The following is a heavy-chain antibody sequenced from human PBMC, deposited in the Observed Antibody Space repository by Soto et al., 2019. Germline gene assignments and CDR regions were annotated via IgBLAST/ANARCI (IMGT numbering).Heavy chain of an antibody. CDR3: ARDWKDYYDSSGYPYYYGMDV. J-gene: IGHJ6*02. D-gene: IGHD3-22*01. V-gene: IGHV3-30*04. CDR1: GFTFSSYA. Sequence: GGSLRLSCAASGFTFSSYAMHWVRQAPGKGLEWVAVISYDGSNKYYADSVKGRFTISRDNSKNTRYLQMNSLRAEDTAVYYCARDWKDYYDSSGYPYYYGMDVWGQGTTVTVSS. CDR2: ISYDGSNK.